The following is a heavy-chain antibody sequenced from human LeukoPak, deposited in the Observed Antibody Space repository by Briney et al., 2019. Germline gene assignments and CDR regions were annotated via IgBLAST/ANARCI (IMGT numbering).Heavy chain of an antibody. CDR3: ARVPKQWLVLYYFDY. CDR1: DGSIRMYD. CDR2: IYYSGST. J-gene: IGHJ4*02. V-gene: IGHV4-59*12. Sequence: PSETLSLTCTVFDGSIRMYDWSWIRQPPGKGLEWIGYIYYSGSTNYNPSLKSRVTISVDTSKNQFSLKLSSVTAADTAVYYCARVPKQWLVLYYFDYWGQGTLVTVSS. D-gene: IGHD6-19*01.